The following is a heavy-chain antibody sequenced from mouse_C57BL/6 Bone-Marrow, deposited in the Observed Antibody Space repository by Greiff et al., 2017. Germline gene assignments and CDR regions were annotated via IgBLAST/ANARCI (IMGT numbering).Heavy chain of an antibody. CDR3: ARDGSYWYFDV. CDR2: ISDGGSYT. J-gene: IGHJ1*03. CDR1: GFTFSSYA. Sequence: EVNVVESGGGLVKPGGSLKLSCAASGFTFSSYAMSWVRQTPEKRLEWVATISDGGSYTYYPDNVKGRFTISRDNAKNNLYLQMSQLKSEDTAMYYCARDGSYWYFDVWGTGTTVTVSS. V-gene: IGHV5-4*01.